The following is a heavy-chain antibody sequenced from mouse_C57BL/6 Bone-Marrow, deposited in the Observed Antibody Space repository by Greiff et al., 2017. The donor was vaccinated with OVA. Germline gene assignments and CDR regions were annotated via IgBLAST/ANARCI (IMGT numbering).Heavy chain of an antibody. D-gene: IGHD4-1*01. CDR3: ARYGVGRLAY. V-gene: IGHV7-3*01. CDR1: GFTFTAYY. J-gene: IGHJ3*01. Sequence: EVMLVESGGGLVQPGGSLSLSCAASGFTFTAYYMSWVRQPPGKALEWLGFIRTKANGYTTEYSASVKGRFTISRDNSQSILYLQMNALRAEDSATYYCARYGVGRLAYWGQGTLVTVSA. CDR2: IRTKANGYTT.